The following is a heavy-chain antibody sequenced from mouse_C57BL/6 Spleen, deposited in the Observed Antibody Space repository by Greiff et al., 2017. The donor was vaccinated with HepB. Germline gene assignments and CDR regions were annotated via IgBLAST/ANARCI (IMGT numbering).Heavy chain of an antibody. J-gene: IGHJ1*03. CDR1: GYTFTSYG. V-gene: IGHV1-81*01. D-gene: IGHD1-1*01. CDR3: AIVYYGSSGYFDV. CDR2: IYPRSGNT. Sequence: VQLQQSGAELARPGASVKLSCKASGYTFTSYGISWVKQRTGQGLEWIGEIYPRSGNTYYNEKFKGKATLTADRSSSTAYMELRSLTSEDSAVYFCAIVYYGSSGYFDVWGTGTTVTVSS.